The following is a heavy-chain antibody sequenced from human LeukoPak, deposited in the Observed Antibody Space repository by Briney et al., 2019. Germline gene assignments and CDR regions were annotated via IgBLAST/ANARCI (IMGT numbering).Heavy chain of an antibody. V-gene: IGHV3-9*01. CDR2: ISWNSGSI. CDR3: AKDVYYDILTGYYHY. J-gene: IGHJ4*02. D-gene: IGHD3-9*01. CDR1: GFTFDDYA. Sequence: GGSLRLTCAASGFTFDDYAMHWVRQAPGKGLEWVSGISWNSGSIGYADSVKGRFTISRDNAKNSLYLQMNSLRAEDTALYYCAKDVYYDILTGYYHYWGQGTLVTVSS.